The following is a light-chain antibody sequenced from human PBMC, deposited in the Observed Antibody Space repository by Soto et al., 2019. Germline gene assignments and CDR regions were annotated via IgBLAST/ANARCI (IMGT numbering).Light chain of an antibody. CDR2: DAS. Sequence: DIQMTQSPSSLSASVGDTVTITCQASQDISNYLNWYQQKPGKAPKLLIFDASNLQAGVPSRFSGSGSGTDFSFSISSLQPEDIATYYCQQYDHLSVTFGGGTKVEIK. CDR3: QQYDHLSVT. CDR1: QDISNY. V-gene: IGKV1-33*01. J-gene: IGKJ4*01.